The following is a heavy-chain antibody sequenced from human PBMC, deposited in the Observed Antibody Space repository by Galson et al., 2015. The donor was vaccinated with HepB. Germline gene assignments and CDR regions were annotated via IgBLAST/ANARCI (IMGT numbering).Heavy chain of an antibody. Sequence: ALRLSCAASGGRGGSNAMSGGGQTPVAGLEWVPPYSGPDTTTYNAVSGKGRFTLSRHNYKNRLSREMYGLRAAGTAVYYCAKATSGTCSGANCYYFDFWGQGALVTVSS. CDR1: GGRGGSNA. V-gene: IGHV3-23*01. D-gene: IGHD2-15*01. J-gene: IGHJ4*02. CDR2: YSGPDTTT. CDR3: AKATSGTCSGANCYYFDF.